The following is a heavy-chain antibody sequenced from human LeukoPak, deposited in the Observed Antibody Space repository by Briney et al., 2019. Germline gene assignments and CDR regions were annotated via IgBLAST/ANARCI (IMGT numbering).Heavy chain of an antibody. CDR3: AREGYYYGSGSPMGWFDP. V-gene: IGHV1-69*13. D-gene: IGHD3-10*01. CDR1: GGTFSSYA. Sequence: SVTVSCKAPGGTFSSYAISGVRQAPGQGLEWMGGIIPIFGTANYAQKFQGRVTITADESTSTAYMELSSLRSEDTAVYYCAREGYYYGSGSPMGWFDPWGQGTLVTVSS. J-gene: IGHJ5*02. CDR2: IIPIFGTA.